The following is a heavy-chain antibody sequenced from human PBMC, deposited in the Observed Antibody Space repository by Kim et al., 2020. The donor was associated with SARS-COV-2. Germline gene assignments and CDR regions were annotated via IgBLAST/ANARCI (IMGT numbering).Heavy chain of an antibody. D-gene: IGHD3-22*01. Sequence: GGSLRLSCAASGFTFSSYAMSWVRQAPGKGLEWVSAISGSGGSTYYADSVKGRFTISRDNSKNTLYLQMNSLRAEDTAVYYCAKKNVEAYYYDSSGYFDYWGQGTVVTVSS. CDR1: GFTFSSYA. J-gene: IGHJ4*02. CDR3: AKKNVEAYYYDSSGYFDY. CDR2: ISGSGGST. V-gene: IGHV3-23*01.